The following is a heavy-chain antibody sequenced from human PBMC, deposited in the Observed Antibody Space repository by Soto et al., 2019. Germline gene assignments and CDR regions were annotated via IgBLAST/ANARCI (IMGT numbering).Heavy chain of an antibody. Sequence: SETLSLTCAVYGGSFSGYYWSWIRQPPGEGLEWIGEINHSGTINYNPSLRSRVTISVDTSKNQFSLNLTSVTAADTALYSCARFVEYSRSFDYWGQGSLVTVSS. V-gene: IGHV4-34*01. J-gene: IGHJ4*02. D-gene: IGHD6-6*01. CDR2: INHSGTI. CDR3: ARFVEYSRSFDY. CDR1: GGSFSGYY.